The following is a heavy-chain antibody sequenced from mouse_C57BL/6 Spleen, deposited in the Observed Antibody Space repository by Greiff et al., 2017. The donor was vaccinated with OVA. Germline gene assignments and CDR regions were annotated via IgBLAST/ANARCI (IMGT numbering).Heavy chain of an antibody. CDR2: IYPGDGDT. CDR3: ARERLGGYFDV. CDR1: GYAFSSSW. V-gene: IGHV1-82*01. J-gene: IGHJ1*03. Sequence: QVQLQQSGPELVKPGASVKISCKASGYAFSSSWLNWVKQRPGKGLEWIGRIYPGDGDTNYNGKFKGKATLTADKSYSTAYMQLSSLTSEDSAVYFCARERLGGYFDVWGTGTTVTVSS.